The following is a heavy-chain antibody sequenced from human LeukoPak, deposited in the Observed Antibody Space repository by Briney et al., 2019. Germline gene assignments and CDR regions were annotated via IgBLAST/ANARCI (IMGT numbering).Heavy chain of an antibody. V-gene: IGHV3-48*01. CDR3: ARGDYDSSGYYYDY. D-gene: IGHD3-22*01. Sequence: GGSLRLSCAASGFTFSSYSMNWVRQAPGKGLEWISHISSSSSTTSYADSVKGRFTISRDNVKESLYLQMNSLRAEDTAVYYCARGDYDSSGYYYDYWGQGILVTVSS. J-gene: IGHJ4*02. CDR1: GFTFSSYS. CDR2: ISSSSSTT.